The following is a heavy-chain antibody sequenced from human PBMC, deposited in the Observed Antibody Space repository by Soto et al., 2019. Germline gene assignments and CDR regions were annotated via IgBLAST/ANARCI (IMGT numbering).Heavy chain of an antibody. CDR3: ARGWDANS. CDR1: GASVSSGNQY. J-gene: IGHJ4*02. CDR2: ISHSGIT. D-gene: IGHD3-22*01. V-gene: IGHV4-61*01. Sequence: QVQMQESGPGLVKPSETLPLTCTVSGASVSSGNQYWSWIRQPPGKGLEWIGYISHSGITNYNPSLKSRVTRSADTSRNQFPLKVSSVTAADTAVYYCARGWDANSWGQGTLVTVSS.